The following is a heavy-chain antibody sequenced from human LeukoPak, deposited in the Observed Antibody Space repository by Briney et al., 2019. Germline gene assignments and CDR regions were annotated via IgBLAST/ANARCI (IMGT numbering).Heavy chain of an antibody. J-gene: IGHJ4*02. V-gene: IGHV3-23*01. CDR2: ISGSGGST. Sequence: GGSLRLSCAASGFTFSNAWMSWVRQAPGKGLEWVSAISGSGGSTYYADSVKGRFTISRDNSKNTLYLQMNSLRAEDTAVYYCARAVDSTGTFDYWGQGTLVTVSS. CDR1: GFTFSNAW. CDR3: ARAVDSTGTFDY. D-gene: IGHD4-17*01.